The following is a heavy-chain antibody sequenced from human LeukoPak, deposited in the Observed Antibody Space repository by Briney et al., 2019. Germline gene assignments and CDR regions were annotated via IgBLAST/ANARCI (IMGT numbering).Heavy chain of an antibody. J-gene: IGHJ5*02. CDR3: ARDFGNDFWSGYSQYNWFDP. D-gene: IGHD3-3*01. CDR1: GYTFTSYY. V-gene: IGHV1-46*01. CDR2: INPSGGST. Sequence: ASVKVSCKASGYTFTSYYMHWVRQAPGQGLEWKGIINPSGGSTSYAQKFQGRVTMTRDTSTSTVYMELSSLRSEDTAVYYCARDFGNDFWSGYSQYNWFDPWGQGTLVTVSS.